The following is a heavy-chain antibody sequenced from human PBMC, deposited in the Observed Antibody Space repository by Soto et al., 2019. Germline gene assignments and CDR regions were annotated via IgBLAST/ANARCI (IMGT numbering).Heavy chain of an antibody. Sequence: GGSLRLSCAASGFTFSDYYMSWIRQAPGKGLEWVSYISSSGSTIYYADSVKGRFTISRDTSKNSLYLQMNSLTAEDTAVYYCARVTIAIYSSGGVGYWGQGTLVTVSS. CDR1: GFTFSDYY. V-gene: IGHV3-11*01. J-gene: IGHJ4*02. CDR2: ISSSGSTI. D-gene: IGHD6-25*01. CDR3: ARVTIAIYSSGGVGY.